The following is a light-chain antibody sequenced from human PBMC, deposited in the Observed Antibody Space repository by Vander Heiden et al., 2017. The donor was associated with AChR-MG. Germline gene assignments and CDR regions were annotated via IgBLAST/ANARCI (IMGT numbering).Light chain of an antibody. CDR1: QSVSSN. V-gene: IGKV3-15*01. CDR3: QQHTSWPPLT. J-gene: IGKJ4*01. CDR2: GAS. Sequence: EIVMTQSPATLSVFPGEVATISCRASQSVSSNLAWYQQKPGQAPRLLMYGASTRATGIPARFSGSGYGTEFTLTISSLQSEDFALYYCQQHTSWPPLTFGGGTKVEIK.